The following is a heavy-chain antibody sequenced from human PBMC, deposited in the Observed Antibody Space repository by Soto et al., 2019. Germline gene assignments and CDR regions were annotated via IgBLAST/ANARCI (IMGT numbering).Heavy chain of an antibody. D-gene: IGHD5-12*01. V-gene: IGHV4-30-2*01. J-gene: IGHJ4*02. Sequence: QLQLQESGSGLVKPSQTLSLTCAVSGGSISSGGYSWSWIRQPPGKGLEWIGYIYHSGSTYYNPSFKSRVTISVDRSKNQFSLKLSSVTAADTAVYYCASLYSGYGFGYWGQGTLVTVSS. CDR3: ASLYSGYGFGY. CDR1: GGSISSGGYS. CDR2: IYHSGST.